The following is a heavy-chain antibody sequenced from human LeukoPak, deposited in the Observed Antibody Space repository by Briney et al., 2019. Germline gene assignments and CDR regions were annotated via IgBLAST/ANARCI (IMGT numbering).Heavy chain of an antibody. V-gene: IGHV1-18*01. CDR3: AREQLYCSGGSCYCYFDY. CDR1: GYTFTSYG. Sequence: ASVKVSCKASGYTFTSYGISWVRQAPGQGLEWMGWMSAYNGNTNYAQKLQGRVTMTTDTSTSTAYMELRSLRSDDTAVYYCAREQLYCSGGSCYCYFDYWGQGTLVTVSS. CDR2: MSAYNGNT. J-gene: IGHJ4*02. D-gene: IGHD2-15*01.